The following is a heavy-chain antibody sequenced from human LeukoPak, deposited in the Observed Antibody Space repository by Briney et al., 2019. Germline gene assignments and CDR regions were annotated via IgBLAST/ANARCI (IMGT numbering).Heavy chain of an antibody. CDR3: AKGGYTSHYDY. CDR1: GFTFSSYA. D-gene: IGHD5-12*01. CDR2: IRATAGTT. J-gene: IGHJ4*02. V-gene: IGHV3-23*01. Sequence: GGALRLSCAASGFTFSSYAMTWVRQAPGKGLQWVSTIRATAGTTYYTDSVKGRFTISRDNSKNTVFLQMNSLRAEDTAVYYCAKGGYTSHYDYWGQGILVTVSS.